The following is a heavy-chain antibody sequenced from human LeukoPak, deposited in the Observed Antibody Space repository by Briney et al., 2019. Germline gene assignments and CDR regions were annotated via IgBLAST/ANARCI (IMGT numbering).Heavy chain of an antibody. V-gene: IGHV4-39*01. J-gene: IGHJ4*02. Sequence: PSETLSLTCTVSGGSISSSSYYWGWIRQPPGKGLEWIGSIYYSGSTYYNPSLKSRVTISVDTSKNQFSLKLSSVTAADTAVYYCATEGIAAAGFWALGYWGQGTLVTVSS. CDR1: GGSISSSSYY. CDR3: ATEGIAAAGFWALGY. CDR2: IYYSGST. D-gene: IGHD6-13*01.